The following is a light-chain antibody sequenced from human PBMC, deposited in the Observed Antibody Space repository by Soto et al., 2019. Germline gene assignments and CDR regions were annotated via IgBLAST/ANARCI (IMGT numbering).Light chain of an antibody. Sequence: EIVLTQSPGTLSLSPGERATLSCRASQSVSSSYLAWYQQKPGQAPRLLIYGASSRATGIPDRFSGSGSGTDFPLTISRLEPEDFAVYYCQQYDSSPLTFGGGTKLEIK. V-gene: IGKV3-20*01. CDR2: GAS. CDR1: QSVSSSY. J-gene: IGKJ4*01. CDR3: QQYDSSPLT.